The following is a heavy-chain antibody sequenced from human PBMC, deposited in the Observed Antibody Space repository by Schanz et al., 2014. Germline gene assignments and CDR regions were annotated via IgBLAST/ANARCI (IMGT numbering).Heavy chain of an antibody. CDR1: GYTFTSYS. CDR3: ARDGVDAAAGGSY. J-gene: IGHJ4*02. V-gene: IGHV1-46*03. D-gene: IGHD6-13*01. Sequence: QVQLVQSGAEAHKPGASLKISCKASGYTFTSYSMHWVRQAPGQGLEWMGIINLSGGSTNNAQKFQGWVTMTGDTSSSTAYMELSRLKSDDTAVYYCARDGVDAAAGGSYWGQGTLVTVSS. CDR2: INLSGGST.